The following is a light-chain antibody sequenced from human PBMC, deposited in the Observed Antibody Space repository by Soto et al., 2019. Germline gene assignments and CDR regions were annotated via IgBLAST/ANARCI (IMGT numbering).Light chain of an antibody. CDR1: QRVSGGF. J-gene: IGKJ1*01. V-gene: IGKV3D-20*01. Sequence: DIVLTQSAATLSFSPGERATLYCGASQRVSGGFLAFYQQKPGLAPRLILYDTSCSATGMPDKFSGSGSGTDFTLNICRFDPEDFAVYYGQQYGSSESFGQGTKVEFK. CDR3: QQYGSSES. CDR2: DTS.